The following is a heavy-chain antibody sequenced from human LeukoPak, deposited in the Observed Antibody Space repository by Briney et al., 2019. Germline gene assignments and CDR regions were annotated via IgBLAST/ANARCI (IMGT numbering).Heavy chain of an antibody. CDR1: GFTFRSYS. Sequence: GGSLRLSCAASGFTFRSYSMNWVRQAPGKGLEWVSSISSSSSYIYYADSVKGRFTISRDNAKNSLYLQMNSLRAEDTAVYYCASQVLWFGELSRTVDYWGQGTLVTVSS. D-gene: IGHD3-10*01. CDR2: ISSSSSYI. J-gene: IGHJ4*02. V-gene: IGHV3-21*01. CDR3: ASQVLWFGELSRTVDY.